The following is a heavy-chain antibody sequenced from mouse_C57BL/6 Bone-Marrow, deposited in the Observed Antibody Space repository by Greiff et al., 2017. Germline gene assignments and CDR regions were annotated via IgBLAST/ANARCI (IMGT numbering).Heavy chain of an antibody. J-gene: IGHJ3*01. V-gene: IGHV1-72*01. Sequence: QVQLQQPGAELVKPGASVKLSCKASGYTFTSYWMHWVKQRPGRGLEWIGRIDPNSGGTKYNEKFKGKATLTVDKPSSTAYMQLSSLTSEDSAVYYCARDRNDYDWFAYWGQGTLVTVSA. CDR2: IDPNSGGT. CDR3: ARDRNDYDWFAY. D-gene: IGHD2-4*01. CDR1: GYTFTSYW.